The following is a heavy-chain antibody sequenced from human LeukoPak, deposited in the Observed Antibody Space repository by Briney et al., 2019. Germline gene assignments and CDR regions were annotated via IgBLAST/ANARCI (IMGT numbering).Heavy chain of an antibody. V-gene: IGHV4-39*07. Sequence: SETLSLTCTVSGGSISSSSYYWGWIRQPPGKGLEWIGSIYYSGSTYYNPSLKSRVTISVDTSKNQFSLKLSSVTAADTAVYYCARMEQLVGFGLWFDPWGQGTLVTVSS. D-gene: IGHD6-6*01. CDR2: IYYSGST. CDR3: ARMEQLVGFGLWFDP. J-gene: IGHJ5*02. CDR1: GGSISSSSYY.